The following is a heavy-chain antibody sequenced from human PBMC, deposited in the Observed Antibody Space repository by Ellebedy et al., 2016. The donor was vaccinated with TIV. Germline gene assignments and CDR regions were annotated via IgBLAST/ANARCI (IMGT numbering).Heavy chain of an antibody. D-gene: IGHD1-14*01. V-gene: IGHV3-13*01. J-gene: IGHJ4*02. CDR1: GFTFRSYD. CDR3: ARATEGLDY. CDR2: IGTDGDT. Sequence: GESLKISCAASGFTFRSYDMHWVRQVTGKGLEWVSAIGTDGDTYYPGSVKGRFTISRENAKNSLYLQMNSLRAGDTAVYYCARATEGLDYWGQGTLVTVSS.